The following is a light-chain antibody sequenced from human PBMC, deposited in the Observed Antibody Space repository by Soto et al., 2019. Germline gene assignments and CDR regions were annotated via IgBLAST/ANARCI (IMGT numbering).Light chain of an antibody. V-gene: IGKV3-20*01. CDR3: QPYVTALTT. CDR2: GAS. Sequence: EIVLTQSPGTLSLSPGERATLSCGASQSVTSNYLAWYQQKPGQAPRLLIFGASIRVKGIPDRFIGSGSGTDFTLTISRLEPDDFAVYYCQPYVTALTTFGQGTKVEVK. CDR1: QSVTSNY. J-gene: IGKJ1*01.